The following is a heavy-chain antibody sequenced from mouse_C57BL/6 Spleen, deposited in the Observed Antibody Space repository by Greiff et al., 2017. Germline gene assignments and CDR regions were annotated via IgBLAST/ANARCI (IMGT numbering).Heavy chain of an antibody. J-gene: IGHJ3*01. CDR3: ARGEGGLGFAY. Sequence: QVQLQQPGAELVKPGASVTLSCKASGYTFTSYWLHWVKQRPGQGLEWIGMIHPNSGSTNYNEKFKSKATLTVDKSSSTAYMQLSSLTSEDSAVYYCARGEGGLGFAYWGQGTLVTVSA. CDR2: IHPNSGST. V-gene: IGHV1-64*01. CDR1: GYTFTSYW.